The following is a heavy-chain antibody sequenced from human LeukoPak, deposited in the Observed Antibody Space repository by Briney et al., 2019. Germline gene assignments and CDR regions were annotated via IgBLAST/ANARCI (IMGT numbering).Heavy chain of an antibody. CDR2: IRGSTSVI. CDR1: GVTFSTHT. CDR3: ARGLYYIDV. J-gene: IGHJ6*03. V-gene: IGHV3-48*01. Sequence: PGGSLRLSCAASGVTFSTHTMAWVRQAPGEGLEWVSYIRGSTSVIYYADSVKGRITISRDNAKNSLYLQMNSLRTEDTAIYYCARGLYYIDVWGNGTAVTVS.